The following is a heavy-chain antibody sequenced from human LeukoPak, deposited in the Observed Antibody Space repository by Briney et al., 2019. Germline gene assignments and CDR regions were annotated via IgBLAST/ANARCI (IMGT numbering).Heavy chain of an antibody. V-gene: IGHV3-21*01. CDR3: ARSPGSRVGVFGVVYYYYMDV. CDR1: GFTFDVYA. Sequence: PGGSLRLSCAASGFTFDVYAMHWVRQAPGKGLEWVSSISSSSSYIYYADSVKGRFTISRDNAKNSLYLQMNSLRAEDTAVYYCARSPGSRVGVFGVVYYYYMDVWGKGTTVTVSS. J-gene: IGHJ6*03. CDR2: ISSSSSYI. D-gene: IGHD3-3*01.